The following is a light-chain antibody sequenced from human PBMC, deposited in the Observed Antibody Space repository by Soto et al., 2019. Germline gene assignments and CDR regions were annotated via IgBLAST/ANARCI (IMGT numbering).Light chain of an antibody. CDR2: AAS. Sequence: DIQMTQSPSSLSASVGDSVTITCRASQSISSYLNWYQQKPGKAPKRLIYAASSLQSGVPSRFSGSGSGTDFTLTISSLQPEDFATYYCQQSYSTPPKTFGQGTKVDIK. J-gene: IGKJ1*01. CDR1: QSISSY. V-gene: IGKV1-39*01. CDR3: QQSYSTPPKT.